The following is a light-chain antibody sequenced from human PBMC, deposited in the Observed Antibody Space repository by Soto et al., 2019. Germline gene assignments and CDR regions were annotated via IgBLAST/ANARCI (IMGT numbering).Light chain of an antibody. J-gene: IGKJ4*01. CDR2: KAS. V-gene: IGKV1-9*01. CDR3: QQLSSYPVT. Sequence: DIQLTQSPSFPSASVGDRVTISCRASQGISSYLSWYQQKPGKAPNLLIYKASTLKNGVPSRFSGSGAGTEFTLTISSLQPEDFATYYCQQLSSYPVTFGGGTKVEIK. CDR1: QGISSY.